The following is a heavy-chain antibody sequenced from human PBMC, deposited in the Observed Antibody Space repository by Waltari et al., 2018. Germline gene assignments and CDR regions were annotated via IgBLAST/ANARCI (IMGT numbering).Heavy chain of an antibody. Sequence: EVQLVESGGGLVQPGGSLRLSCAASGFTFSSYEMNWVRQATGKGLEWVSYISSSGSTIYYADAVKGRFTISRDNAKNSLYLQMNSLRAEDTAVYYCARDRDPTYDFWSGYPGLDVWGQGTTVTVSS. CDR3: ARDRDPTYDFWSGYPGLDV. CDR1: GFTFSSYE. V-gene: IGHV3-48*03. J-gene: IGHJ6*02. CDR2: ISSSGSTI. D-gene: IGHD3-3*01.